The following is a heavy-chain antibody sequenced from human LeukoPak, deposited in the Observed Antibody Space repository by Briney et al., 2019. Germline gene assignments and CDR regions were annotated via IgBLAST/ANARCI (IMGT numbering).Heavy chain of an antibody. CDR1: GGSISSYY. V-gene: IGHV4-34*01. Sequence: PSETLSLTCTVSGGSISSYYWSWIRQPPGKGLEWIGEINHSGSTNYNPSLKSRVTISVDASKNQFSLKLSSVTAADTAVYYCARGRADIVVVPAAQYYDYWGQGTLVTVSS. D-gene: IGHD2-2*01. CDR2: INHSGST. J-gene: IGHJ4*02. CDR3: ARGRADIVVVPAAQYYDY.